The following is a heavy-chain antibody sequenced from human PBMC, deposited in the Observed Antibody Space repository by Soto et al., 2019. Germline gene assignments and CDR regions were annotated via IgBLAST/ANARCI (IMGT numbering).Heavy chain of an antibody. Sequence: PSETLSLTCAVYGGTFSGYYWIWTRQPPGKGLEWIGEINHTGSTKYNPSLKSRVTMSVDTSKNQFSLKVRSVTAADTAVYYCSRRVDLVEEKSGSFLRDVWGQGTTVTVSS. CDR1: GGTFSGYY. CDR2: INHTGST. V-gene: IGHV4-34*01. J-gene: IGHJ6*02. D-gene: IGHD3-16*01. CDR3: SRRVDLVEEKSGSFLRDV.